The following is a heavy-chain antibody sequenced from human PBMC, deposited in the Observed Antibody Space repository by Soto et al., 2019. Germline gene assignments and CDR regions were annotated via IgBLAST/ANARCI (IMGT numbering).Heavy chain of an antibody. CDR1: GYTFTSYD. J-gene: IGHJ4*02. V-gene: IGHV1-8*01. D-gene: IGHD3-10*01. CDR3: ARGSEGKRGGDY. Sequence: QVQLVQSGAEVKKPGASVKVSCKASGYTFTSYDINWVRQATGQGLEWMGWMNPNSGNAAFAQKFQGRVTMTRDTSVSTGYMELSSLRSEDTAVYYCARGSEGKRGGDYWGQGTLVTVSS. CDR2: MNPNSGNA.